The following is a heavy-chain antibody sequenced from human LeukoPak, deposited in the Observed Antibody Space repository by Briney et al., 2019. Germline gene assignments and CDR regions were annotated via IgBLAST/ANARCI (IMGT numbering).Heavy chain of an antibody. J-gene: IGHJ4*02. D-gene: IGHD6-19*01. V-gene: IGHV3-23*01. Sequence: GGSLRLSCAASGFTFNNYALSWVRQAPGKGLEWVSAISDNGGGTYYADSVKGRFTISRDNSKNTLYLQMNSLRVEDTAVYYCAKDLGSGWFQGYYFDYWGQGTLVTVSS. CDR3: AKDLGSGWFQGYYFDY. CDR2: ISDNGGGT. CDR1: GFTFNNYA.